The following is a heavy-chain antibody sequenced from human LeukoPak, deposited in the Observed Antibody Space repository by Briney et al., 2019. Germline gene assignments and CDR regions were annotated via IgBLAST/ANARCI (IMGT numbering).Heavy chain of an antibody. CDR1: GFTFSGYA. Sequence: GGSLRLSCAASGFTFSGYAMHWVRQAPGKGLEWVAVISYDGSNKYYADSVKGRFTISRDNSKNTLYLQMNSLRAEDTAVYYCARDPCSGGSCYLDYWGQGTLVTVSS. J-gene: IGHJ4*02. CDR3: ARDPCSGGSCYLDY. V-gene: IGHV3-30*04. CDR2: ISYDGSNK. D-gene: IGHD2-15*01.